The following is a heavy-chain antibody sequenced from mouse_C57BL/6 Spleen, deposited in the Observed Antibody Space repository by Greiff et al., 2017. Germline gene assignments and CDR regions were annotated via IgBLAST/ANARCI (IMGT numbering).Heavy chain of an antibody. Sequence: EVQVVESGGGLVKPGGSLKLSCAASGFTFSSYAMSWVRQTPEKRLEWVATISDGGSYTYYPDNVKGRFTISRDNAKNNLYLQMSHLKSEDTAMYYCARDQLGLDDWGQGTTLTVSS. D-gene: IGHD4-1*02. CDR3: ARDQLGLDD. CDR2: ISDGGSYT. J-gene: IGHJ2*01. V-gene: IGHV5-4*01. CDR1: GFTFSSYA.